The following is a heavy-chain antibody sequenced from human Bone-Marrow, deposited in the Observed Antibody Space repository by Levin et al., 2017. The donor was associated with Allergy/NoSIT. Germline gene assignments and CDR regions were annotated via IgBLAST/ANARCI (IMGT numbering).Heavy chain of an antibody. D-gene: IGHD2-2*01. V-gene: IGHV3-33*01. CDR3: ARDRGSTNWYLDSFDY. CDR2: IWDDGSNK. Sequence: SCAASGFTFSTYGMHWVRQAPGKGLEWVAIIWDDGSNKYYADSVKGRFTISRDNSRNTLHLQMNSLKAEDTAVYYCARDRGSTNWYLDSFDYWGQGTLVTVSS. J-gene: IGHJ4*02. CDR1: GFTFSTYG.